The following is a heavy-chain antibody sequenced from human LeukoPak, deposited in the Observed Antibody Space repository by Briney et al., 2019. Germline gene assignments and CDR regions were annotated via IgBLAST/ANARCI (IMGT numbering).Heavy chain of an antibody. V-gene: IGHV3-11*01. CDR3: ARENYYDSSGYYYQDAFDI. Sequence: SGGSLRPSCAASGFTFSDYYMSWIRQAPGKGLEWVSYISSSGSTIYYADSVKGRFTISRDNAKNSLYLQMNSLRAEDTAVYYCARENYYDSSGYYYQDAFDIWGQGTMVTVSS. D-gene: IGHD3-22*01. CDR1: GFTFSDYY. CDR2: ISSSGSTI. J-gene: IGHJ3*02.